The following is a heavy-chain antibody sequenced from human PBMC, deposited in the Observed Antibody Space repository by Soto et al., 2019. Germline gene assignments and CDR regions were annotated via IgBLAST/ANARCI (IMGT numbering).Heavy chain of an antibody. J-gene: IGHJ3*02. CDR2: ISGSGGST. CDR1: GFTFSSYA. V-gene: IGHV3-23*01. Sequence: GESLRLSCAASGFTFSSYAMSWVRQPPGKGLEWVSAISGSGGSTYYADSVKGRLTIARDHSKNTLYLQMNSQRAEDTAVYYCAMVPFTYHSGGYYTGLEAFDIWGQGTMVTVSS. D-gene: IGHD3-22*01. CDR3: AMVPFTYHSGGYYTGLEAFDI.